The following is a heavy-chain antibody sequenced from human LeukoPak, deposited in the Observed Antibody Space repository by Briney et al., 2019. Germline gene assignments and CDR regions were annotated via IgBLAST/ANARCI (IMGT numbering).Heavy chain of an antibody. CDR3: ARDPYYYDSSGYYYVNEGFDY. J-gene: IGHJ4*02. V-gene: IGHV3-7*01. CDR1: GFTFSYYW. CDR2: IKQDGSEK. Sequence: HTGGSLRLSCAASGFTFSYYWMSWVRQAPGKGLEWVANIKQDGSEKYYVDSVKGRFTISRDNAKNSLYLQMNSLRAEDTAVYYCARDPYYYDSSGYYYVNEGFDYWGQGTLVTVSS. D-gene: IGHD3-22*01.